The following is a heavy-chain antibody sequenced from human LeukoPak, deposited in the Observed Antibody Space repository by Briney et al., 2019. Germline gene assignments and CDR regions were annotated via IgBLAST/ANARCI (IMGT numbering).Heavy chain of an antibody. CDR2: IKQDGSEK. CDR1: GFTFSSYW. J-gene: IGHJ4*02. D-gene: IGHD3-9*01. V-gene: IGHV3-7*03. CDR3: ARLRSYDIMTGTFLDY. Sequence: PGGSLRLSCAASGFTFSSYWMSWVRQAPGKGLEWVANIKQDGSEKYYVDSVKGRFTISRDDAKNSLYLQMSSPKASDTAMYYCARLRSYDIMTGTFLDYWGQGTLVTVSS.